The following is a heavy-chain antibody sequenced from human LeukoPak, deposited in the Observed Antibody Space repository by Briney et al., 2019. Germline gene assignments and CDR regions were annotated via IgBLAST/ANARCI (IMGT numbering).Heavy chain of an antibody. D-gene: IGHD2-2*01. V-gene: IGHV4-59*12. Sequence: SETLSLTCTVSGGSISSYYWSWIRQPPGKGLEWIGYIYYSGSTNYNPSLKSRVTISVDTSKSQSSLKLSSVTAADTAVYYCAREKIKYCSTTSCYRDRYYYYMDVWGKGTTVTISS. CDR2: IYYSGST. CDR1: GGSISSYY. CDR3: AREKIKYCSTTSCYRDRYYYYMDV. J-gene: IGHJ6*03.